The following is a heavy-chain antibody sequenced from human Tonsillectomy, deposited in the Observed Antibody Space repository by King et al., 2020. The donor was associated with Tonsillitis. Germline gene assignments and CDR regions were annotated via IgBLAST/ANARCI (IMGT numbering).Heavy chain of an antibody. Sequence: VQLVESGGGLVQPGGSLRLSCAASGFTFSSYEMNWVRQAPGKGLEWVSYIISSGSTLYYAVSVKGRFTISRDNAKNSLYLQMNSLRAEDTAVYYCAREGYYYDSSGGRPIDYWGQGTLVTVSS. V-gene: IGHV3-48*03. CDR3: AREGYYYDSSGGRPIDY. CDR2: IISSGSTL. J-gene: IGHJ4*02. D-gene: IGHD3-22*01. CDR1: GFTFSSYE.